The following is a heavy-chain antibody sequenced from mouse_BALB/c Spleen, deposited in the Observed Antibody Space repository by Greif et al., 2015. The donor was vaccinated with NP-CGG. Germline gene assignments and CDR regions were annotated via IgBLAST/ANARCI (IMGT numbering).Heavy chain of an antibody. CDR3: ARSYGNPIYYAMDY. V-gene: IGHV5-9*03. J-gene: IGHJ4*01. CDR2: ISSGGGNT. D-gene: IGHD2-10*02. Sequence: EVKLVESGGGLVKPGGSLKLSCAASGFTFSSYTMSWVRQTPENRLEWVATISSGGGNTYYPDSVKGRFTISRDNAKNNLFLQMSSLRSEDTALYYCARSYGNPIYYAMDYWGQGTSVTVSS. CDR1: GFTFSSYT.